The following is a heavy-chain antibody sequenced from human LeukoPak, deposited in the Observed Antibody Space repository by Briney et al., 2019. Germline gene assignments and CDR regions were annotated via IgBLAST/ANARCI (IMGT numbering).Heavy chain of an antibody. D-gene: IGHD3-22*01. CDR2: MNANSGYT. CDR1: GYTCTSYG. V-gene: IGHV1-8*01. Sequence: ASVKVSCKCSGYTCTSYGINWVRHATGQRPEWMGWMNANSGYTGYAQKFQGRVTMTRNTSISTAYMELSSLRSEDTAVYYCARERAYYYDSSGYYLNDAFDIWGQGTMVTVSS. CDR3: ARERAYYYDSSGYYLNDAFDI. J-gene: IGHJ3*02.